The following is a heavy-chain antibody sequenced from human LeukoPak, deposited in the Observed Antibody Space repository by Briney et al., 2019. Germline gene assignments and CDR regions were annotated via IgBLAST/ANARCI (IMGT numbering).Heavy chain of an antibody. D-gene: IGHD2-15*01. J-gene: IGHJ5*02. CDR1: GGSISSSSYY. V-gene: IGHV4-39*01. CDR3: ASSVGDIVVVVAATPVLFNWFDP. CDR2: IYYSGST. Sequence: PSETLSLTCTVSGGSISSSSYYWGWIRQPPGKGLEWIGSIYYSGSTYYNPSLKSRVTISVDTSKNQFSLKLSSVTAADTAVYYCASSVGDIVVVVAATPVLFNWFDPWGQGTLVTVSS.